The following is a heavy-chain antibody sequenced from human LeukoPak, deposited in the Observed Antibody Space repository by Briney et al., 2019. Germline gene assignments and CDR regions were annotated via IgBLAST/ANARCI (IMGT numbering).Heavy chain of an antibody. CDR1: GGSISSYY. CDR2: IYTSGST. J-gene: IGHJ4*02. CDR3: ARVYCSSTSCPFDY. Sequence: SETLSLTCTVSGGSISSYYWSWIRQPAGKGLEWIGRIYTSGSTNYNPSLKSRVTMSVDTPKNQFSLKLSSVTAADTAVYYCARVYCSSTSCPFDYWGQGTLVTVSS. D-gene: IGHD2-2*01. V-gene: IGHV4-4*07.